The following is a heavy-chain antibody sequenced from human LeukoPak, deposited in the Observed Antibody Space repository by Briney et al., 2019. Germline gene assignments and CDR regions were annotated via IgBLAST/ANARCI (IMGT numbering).Heavy chain of an antibody. CDR1: GYSFTSYW. CDR3: ATGGYCSSTSCYHFFDY. D-gene: IGHD2-2*01. J-gene: IGHJ4*02. V-gene: IGHV5-51*01. CDR2: IYPGDSDT. Sequence: GEYLKISCKGSGYSFTSYWIGWVRQEPGKGLEWMGIIYPGDSDTRYSPSFQGQVTISADKSISTAYLWWSSLKASDTAMYYCATGGYCSSTSCYHFFDYWGQGTLVTVSS.